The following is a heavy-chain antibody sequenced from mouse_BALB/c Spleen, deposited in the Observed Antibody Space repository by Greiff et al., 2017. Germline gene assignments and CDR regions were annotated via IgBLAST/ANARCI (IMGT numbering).Heavy chain of an antibody. D-gene: IGHD1-1*01. CDR1: GYTFTSYW. V-gene: IGHV1S127*01. J-gene: IGHJ3*01. Sequence: VQLQQPGAELVKPGASVKMSCKASGYTFTSYWMHWVKQRPGQGLEWIGTIDPSDSYTSYNQKFKGKATLTVDTSSSTAYMQLSSLTSEDSAVYYCTRGYYYGSSPPFAYWGQGTLVTVAA. CDR3: TRGYYYGSSPPFAY. CDR2: IDPSDSYT.